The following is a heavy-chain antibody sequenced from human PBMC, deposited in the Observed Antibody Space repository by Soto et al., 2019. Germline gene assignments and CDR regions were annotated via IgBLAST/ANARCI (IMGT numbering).Heavy chain of an antibody. Sequence: QVQLVQSGAEVKKPGSSVKVSCKASGGTFSSYTISWVRQAPGQGLEWMGRIIPILGIANYAQKVQGRVTITADKSTSTAYMELSSLRSEDTAVYYCARGLDGGWFDPWGQGTLVTVSS. CDR2: IIPILGIA. CDR3: ARGLDGGWFDP. V-gene: IGHV1-69*02. D-gene: IGHD4-17*01. CDR1: GGTFSSYT. J-gene: IGHJ5*02.